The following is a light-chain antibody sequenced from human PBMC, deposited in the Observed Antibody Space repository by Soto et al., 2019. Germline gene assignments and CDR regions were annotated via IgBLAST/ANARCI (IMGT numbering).Light chain of an antibody. CDR1: QSISNN. V-gene: IGKV3-15*01. CDR3: EHYNNWPPWT. CDR2: RAS. Sequence: IVMTQSPATLSGSPGERATLSCRASQSISNNLAWYQQKPGQAPRLLIYRASTRATGIPVRFSGSGSGTDFTFTISSLQSEDFSVYYCEHYNNWPPWTFGQGTKVEIK. J-gene: IGKJ1*01.